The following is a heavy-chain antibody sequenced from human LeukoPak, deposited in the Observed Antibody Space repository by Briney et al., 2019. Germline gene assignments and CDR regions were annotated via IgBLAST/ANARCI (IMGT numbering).Heavy chain of an antibody. CDR2: IIPIFGTA. V-gene: IGHV1-69*01. CDR3: ARSEYYYGSGSKRHKGGWFDP. CDR1: GGTFSSYA. Sequence: ASVKVSRKASGGTFSSYAISWVRQAPGQGLEWMGGIIPIFGTANYAQKLQGRVTITADESTSTAYMELRSLRSEDTAVYYCARSEYYYGSGSKRHKGGWFDPWGQGTLVTVSS. J-gene: IGHJ5*02. D-gene: IGHD3-10*01.